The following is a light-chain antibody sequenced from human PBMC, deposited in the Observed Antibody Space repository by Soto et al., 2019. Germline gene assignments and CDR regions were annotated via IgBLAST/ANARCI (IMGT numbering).Light chain of an antibody. J-gene: IGKJ5*01. Sequence: DIQMHQSPSSLSASVGDSVTITCRASQTVRTYLNWYQKNPGKAPSLLVYAASTLESAVPPRFSGAGSETDFPLTISGLQREDFATYYCQQTFSTAITFGQGTRLE. CDR3: QQTFSTAIT. CDR2: AAS. V-gene: IGKV1-39*01. CDR1: QTVRTY.